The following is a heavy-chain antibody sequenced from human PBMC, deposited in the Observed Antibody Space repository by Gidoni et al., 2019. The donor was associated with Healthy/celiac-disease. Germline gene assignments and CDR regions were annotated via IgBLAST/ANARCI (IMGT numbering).Heavy chain of an antibody. J-gene: IGHJ4*02. CDR3: ARSGEFDY. Sequence: QVQLVQSGAEVKKPGASVKVSCKASGYTFINYYIHWVREAPGQGLEWMGTINPRDGSANYAERCHGRVTMTRDTSTSAVYMDLTSLRSEDTAVYYCARSGEFDYWGQGTLVTVSS. CDR1: GYTFINYY. V-gene: IGHV1-46*03. CDR2: INPRDGSA.